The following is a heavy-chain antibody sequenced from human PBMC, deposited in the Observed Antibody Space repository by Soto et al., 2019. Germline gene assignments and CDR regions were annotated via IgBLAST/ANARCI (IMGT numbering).Heavy chain of an antibody. CDR3: ARELGNCSGGSCTTYNWFDP. D-gene: IGHD2-15*01. CDR2: IYHSGST. Sequence: SETLSLTCAVSGGSISSSNWWSWVRQPPGKGLEWIGEIYHSGSTNYNPSLKSRVTISVDKSKNQFSLKLSSVTAADTAVYYCARELGNCSGGSCTTYNWFDPWGQGTLVTVSS. J-gene: IGHJ5*02. CDR1: GGSISSSNW. V-gene: IGHV4-4*02.